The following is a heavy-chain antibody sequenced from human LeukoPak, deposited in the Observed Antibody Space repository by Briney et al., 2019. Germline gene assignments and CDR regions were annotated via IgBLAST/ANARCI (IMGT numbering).Heavy chain of an antibody. CDR2: IIPIFGTA. CDR1: GYTFTGYY. V-gene: IGHV1-69*13. D-gene: IGHD2-2*01. J-gene: IGHJ6*02. Sequence: SVKVSCKASGYTFTGYYMHWVRQAPGQGLEWMGGIIPIFGTANYAQKFQGRVTITADESTSTAYMELSSLRSEDTAVYYCARAVGVPAANLYYYYYGMDVWGQGTTVTVSS. CDR3: ARAVGVPAANLYYYYYGMDV.